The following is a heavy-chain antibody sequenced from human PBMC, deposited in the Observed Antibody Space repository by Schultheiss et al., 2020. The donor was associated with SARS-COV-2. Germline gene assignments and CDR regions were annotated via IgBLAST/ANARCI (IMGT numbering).Heavy chain of an antibody. Sequence: GGSLRLSCAASGFTFDDYAMHWVRQAPGKGLEWVSYISSSGSTIYYADSVKGRFTISRDNAKNSLYLQMNSLRAEDTALYYCARSGSYYGYAFDIWGQGTMVTVSS. D-gene: IGHD1-26*01. J-gene: IGHJ3*02. CDR3: ARSGSYYGYAFDI. V-gene: IGHV3-48*03. CDR1: GFTFDDYA. CDR2: ISSSGSTI.